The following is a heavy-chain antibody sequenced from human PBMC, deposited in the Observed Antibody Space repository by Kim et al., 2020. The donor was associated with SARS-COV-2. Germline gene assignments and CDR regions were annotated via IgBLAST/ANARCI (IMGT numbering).Heavy chain of an antibody. CDR3: ARDRCSSTSCPLYYYGMDV. J-gene: IGHJ6*02. D-gene: IGHD2-2*01. V-gene: IGHV1-18*04. Sequence: ASVKVSCKASGYTFSTYGINWVRQAPGQGLEWMGWISAYNGDTKYAQKLQGRVTMTTDTSTSTAYMELRSLRSDDTAVYYCARDRCSSTSCPLYYYGMDVWGQGTTVTVSS. CDR1: GYTFSTYG. CDR2: ISAYNGDT.